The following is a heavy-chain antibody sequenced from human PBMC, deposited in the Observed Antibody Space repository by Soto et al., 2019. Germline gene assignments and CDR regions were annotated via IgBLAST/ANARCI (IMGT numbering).Heavy chain of an antibody. CDR1: GFTFSSYA. D-gene: IGHD4-4*01. J-gene: IGHJ5*02. Sequence: RLSCAASGFTFSSYAMSWVRQAPGKGLEWVSAISGSGGSTYYADSVKGRFTISRDNSKNTLYLQMNSLRAEDTAVYYCAKGRTYSPVTWFDPWGQGTLVTVSS. CDR2: ISGSGGST. CDR3: AKGRTYSPVTWFDP. V-gene: IGHV3-23*01.